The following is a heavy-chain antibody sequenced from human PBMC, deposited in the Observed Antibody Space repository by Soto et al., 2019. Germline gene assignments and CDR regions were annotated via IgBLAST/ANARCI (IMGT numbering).Heavy chain of an antibody. Sequence: QVQLQESGPGLVKPSEALSLTCTVSGGSVNSDRYYWTWIRQPPGQRLAWIGSLYYSGSTNYNTSLKSRVTISVDTSKNQFSLKLSSVTAADTAVYFCARESLEFRSSGGLDVWGQGTTVTVSS. J-gene: IGHJ6*02. D-gene: IGHD3-10*01. CDR2: LYYSGST. V-gene: IGHV4-61*01. CDR3: ARESLEFRSSGGLDV. CDR1: GGSVNSDRYY.